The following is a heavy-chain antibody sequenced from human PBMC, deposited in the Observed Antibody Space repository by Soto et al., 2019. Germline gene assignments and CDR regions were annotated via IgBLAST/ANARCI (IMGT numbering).Heavy chain of an antibody. V-gene: IGHV3-23*01. CDR2: ISGSGGST. Sequence: GGSLRLSCAASGFTFSTYAMSWVRQAPGKGLEWVSAISGSGGSTYYADSVKGRFTISRDNSKNTLYLQMNSLRAEDTAIYYCAKGPGTMVVAASFFDYWGQGALVTVSS. CDR3: AKGPGTMVVAASFFDY. CDR1: GFTFSTYA. J-gene: IGHJ4*02. D-gene: IGHD2-15*01.